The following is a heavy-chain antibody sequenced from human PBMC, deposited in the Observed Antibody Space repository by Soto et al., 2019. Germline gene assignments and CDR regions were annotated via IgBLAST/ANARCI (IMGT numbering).Heavy chain of an antibody. V-gene: IGHV4-31*02. CDR3: AQALFFTGGDCFDI. Sequence: QVRLQEWGPGLVKPSQTLSLKCSVSGGSITTGGRYWSWIRQLPGKGLEWIGDIYYSGNTYYNASLKSRVTISVEASKNQFSLKLSSVTAADTAVYYCAQALFFTGGDCFDIWGQGRLVTVSS. J-gene: IGHJ3*02. CDR2: IYYSGNT. CDR1: GGSITTGGRY. D-gene: IGHD2-21*01.